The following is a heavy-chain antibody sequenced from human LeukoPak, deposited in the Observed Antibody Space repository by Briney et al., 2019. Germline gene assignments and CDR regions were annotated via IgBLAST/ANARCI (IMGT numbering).Heavy chain of an antibody. Sequence: ASVKLSCKASGYTFTGYYMHWVRQAPGQGLEWMGWINPNSGGTNYAQKFQGRGTMTRDTSISTAYMELSRLRSDDTAVYYCASDWGLSQLEYCSNTNCYMGAFDIWGQGTMVTVSS. CDR3: ASDWGLSQLEYCSNTNCYMGAFDI. V-gene: IGHV1-2*02. CDR1: GYTFTGYY. D-gene: IGHD2-2*02. CDR2: INPNSGGT. J-gene: IGHJ3*02.